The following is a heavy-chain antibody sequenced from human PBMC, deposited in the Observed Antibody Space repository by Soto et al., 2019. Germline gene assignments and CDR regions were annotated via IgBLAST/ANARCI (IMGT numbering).Heavy chain of an antibody. Sequence: GASVKVSCKASGYTFTSYYMHWVRQAPGQGLEWMGIINPSGGSTSYAQKFQGRVTMTRDTSTSTVYMELSSLRSEDTAVYYCARDFRAGYGGNLYYYYYYGMDVWGQGTTVTVSS. D-gene: IGHD4-17*01. CDR2: INPSGGST. CDR1: GYTFTSYY. V-gene: IGHV1-46*01. J-gene: IGHJ6*02. CDR3: ARDFRAGYGGNLYYYYYYGMDV.